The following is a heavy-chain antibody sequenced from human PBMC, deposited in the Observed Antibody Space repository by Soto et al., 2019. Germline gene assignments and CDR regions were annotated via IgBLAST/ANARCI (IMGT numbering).Heavy chain of an antibody. CDR1: GGAFSSSSYS. CDR3: ARVHLEFITWFDT. Sequence: SETLSLTCSVSGGAFSSSSYSWGWIRQPPGKGLEWIGSIYYSGSTYYNPSLKSRVTISVDTSKNQFSLKLSSVTAADMAVYYCARVHLEFITWFDTWGQGTLVTVSS. J-gene: IGHJ5*02. D-gene: IGHD1-1*01. CDR2: IYYSGST. V-gene: IGHV4-39*01.